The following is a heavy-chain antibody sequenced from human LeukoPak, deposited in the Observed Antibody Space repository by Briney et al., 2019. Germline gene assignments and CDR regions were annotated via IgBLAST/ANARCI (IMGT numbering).Heavy chain of an antibody. CDR3: ARYDEIYGMDV. Sequence: ASVKVSCTASGGTFSSYAISWVRQAPGQGLEWMGGIIPIFGTANYAQKFQGRVTITADESTSTAYMELSSLRSEDTAVYYCARYDEIYGMDVWGQGTTVTVSS. CDR1: GGTFSSYA. J-gene: IGHJ6*02. D-gene: IGHD1-1*01. V-gene: IGHV1-69*13. CDR2: IIPIFGTA.